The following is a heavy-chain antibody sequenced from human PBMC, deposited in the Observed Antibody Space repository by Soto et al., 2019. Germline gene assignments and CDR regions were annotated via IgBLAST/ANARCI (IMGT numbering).Heavy chain of an antibody. Sequence: GGSLRLSCAASGFTFSSYGMHWVRQAPGKGLEWVAVIWYDGTNQHYADSVKGRFTISRDNSKNTLYLQVNSLRAEDTAFYYCARDFDYGSENYYNAPFYFDSWGQGTLVTVSS. J-gene: IGHJ4*02. CDR2: IWYDGTNQ. V-gene: IGHV3-33*01. D-gene: IGHD3-10*01. CDR1: GFTFSSYG. CDR3: ARDFDYGSENYYNAPFYFDS.